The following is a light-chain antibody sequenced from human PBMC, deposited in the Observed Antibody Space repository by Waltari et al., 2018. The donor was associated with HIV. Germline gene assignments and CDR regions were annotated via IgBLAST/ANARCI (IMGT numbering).Light chain of an antibody. CDR3: QQYNGPYT. J-gene: IGKJ2*01. CDR1: QRIGRW. V-gene: IGKV1-5*03. Sequence: DIQMTQSPSTLSASVGDRVTITCRASQRIGRWLAWFQQKPGKAPKLLIYEASTLERGVPSRFSGSGSGTEFTLTISSLQPDDFATYHCQQYNGPYTFGQGTKLEIK. CDR2: EAS.